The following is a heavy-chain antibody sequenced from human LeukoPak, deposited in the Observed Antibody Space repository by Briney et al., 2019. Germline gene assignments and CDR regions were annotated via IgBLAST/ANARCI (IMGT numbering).Heavy chain of an antibody. CDR2: VYYSGSI. D-gene: IGHD1-14*01. CDR1: GGSIMSYY. CDR3: ARRGTSPGRTRWFVP. J-gene: IGHJ5*02. V-gene: IGHV4-59*08. Sequence: SETLSLTCTVSGGSIMSYYWSWIRQPPGKGLEWIGYVYYSGSINYNLSLTSRVTISVDTSKNQFSRNLRSMTSADTAVYYFARRGTSPGRTRWFVPWGQGNLVTVSS.